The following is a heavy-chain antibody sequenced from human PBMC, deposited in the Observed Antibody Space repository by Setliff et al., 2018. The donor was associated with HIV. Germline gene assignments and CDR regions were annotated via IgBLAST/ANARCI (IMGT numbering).Heavy chain of an antibody. V-gene: IGHV4-61*01. CDR3: ARDPPGYGDSNDY. D-gene: IGHD4-17*01. CDR1: GGSVGSGSYY. J-gene: IGHJ4*02. CDR2: IYYSGIT. Sequence: KPSETLSLTCTVSGGSVGSGSYYWSWIRQSPGKGLEWIGYIYYSGITTYNPSLKSRVTISIDTSKNQFSLRLHSVTAADTAVYYGARDPPGYGDSNDYWGQGTLVTVSS.